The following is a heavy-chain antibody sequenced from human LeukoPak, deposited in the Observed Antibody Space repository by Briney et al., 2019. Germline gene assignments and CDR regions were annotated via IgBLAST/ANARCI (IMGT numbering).Heavy chain of an antibody. J-gene: IGHJ4*02. V-gene: IGHV3-30*03. D-gene: IGHD3-22*01. CDR1: GFTFSSYG. CDR2: ISYDGSNK. Sequence: GGSLRLSCAASGFTFSSYGMHWVRQAPGKGLEWVAVISYDGSNKYYADSVKGRFTISRDNSKNTLYLQMNSLRAEDTAVYYCARDPARTYYYDSGYYFDYWGQETLVTVSS. CDR3: ARDPARTYYYDSGYYFDY.